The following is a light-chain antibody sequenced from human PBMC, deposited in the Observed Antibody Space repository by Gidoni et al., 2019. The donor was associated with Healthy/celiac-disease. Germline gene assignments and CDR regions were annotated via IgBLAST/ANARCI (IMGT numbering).Light chain of an antibody. CDR2: SNN. J-gene: IGLJ2*01. Sequence: QSVLTQPPSASGTPGQRVTISGSGSSSNIGSNTVNWYQQLPGTAPKPLIYSNNQRPSGVPDRFSGSKSGTSASLAISGLQSEDEADYYCAAWDDSLNGLVFGGGTKLTVL. V-gene: IGLV1-44*01. CDR1: SSNIGSNT. CDR3: AAWDDSLNGLV.